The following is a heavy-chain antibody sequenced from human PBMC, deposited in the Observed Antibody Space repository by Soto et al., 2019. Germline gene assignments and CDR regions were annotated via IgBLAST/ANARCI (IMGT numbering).Heavy chain of an antibody. CDR2: IYWDDDK. CDR3: AQAVIVATTFDY. Sequence: QITLKESGPTLVKPTQTLTLTCTFSGFSLSTSGVGVGWIRQPPGKALEWLALIYWDDDKRYSPSLKSRLTLTTDTSKNQVVLTMTNMDPVDTATYYCAQAVIVATTFDYWGQGTLVTVSS. CDR1: GFSLSTSGVG. V-gene: IGHV2-5*02. D-gene: IGHD5-12*01. J-gene: IGHJ4*02.